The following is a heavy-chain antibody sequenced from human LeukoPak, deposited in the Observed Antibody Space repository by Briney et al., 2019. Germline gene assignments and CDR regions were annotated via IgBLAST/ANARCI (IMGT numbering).Heavy chain of an antibody. Sequence: GGSLRLSCAASGFTSSSYAMTWVRQAPGKGLEWVSGISGSGDSTYYADSVKGRFTISRVNSKNTLYLQMNSLRAEDTAVYYCAKAWQLSQRGWFDPWGQATLVTVSS. CDR2: ISGSGDST. CDR3: AKAWQLSQRGWFDP. J-gene: IGHJ5*02. D-gene: IGHD2-15*01. V-gene: IGHV3-23*01. CDR1: GFTSSSYA.